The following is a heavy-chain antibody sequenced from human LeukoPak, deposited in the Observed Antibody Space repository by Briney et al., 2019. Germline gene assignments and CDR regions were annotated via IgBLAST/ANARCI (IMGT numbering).Heavy chain of an antibody. CDR1: GFTFSSYA. Sequence: PGGSLRLSCAASGFTFSSYAMSWVRQAPGKGLEWVSAISGSGGSTYYADSVKGRFTISRDNSKNTLYLQMNSLRAEDTAVYYCAKDSYSGSYLSHDAFDIWGQGTMVTVSS. D-gene: IGHD1-26*01. CDR3: AKDSYSGSYLSHDAFDI. V-gene: IGHV3-23*01. J-gene: IGHJ3*02. CDR2: ISGSGGST.